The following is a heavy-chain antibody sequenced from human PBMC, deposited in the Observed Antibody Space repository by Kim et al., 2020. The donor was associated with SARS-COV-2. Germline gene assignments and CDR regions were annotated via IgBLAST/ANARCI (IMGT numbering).Heavy chain of an antibody. CDR1: GFTFSSYS. Sequence: GGSLRLSCAASGFTFSSYSMNWVRQAPGKGLEWVSSISSSSSYIYYADSVKGRFTISRDNAKNSLYLQMNSLRAEDTAVYYCARDRVVDSSGYYYVWGQGTTVTVSS. CDR3: ARDRVVDSSGYYYV. CDR2: ISSSSSYI. V-gene: IGHV3-21*01. J-gene: IGHJ6*02. D-gene: IGHD3-22*01.